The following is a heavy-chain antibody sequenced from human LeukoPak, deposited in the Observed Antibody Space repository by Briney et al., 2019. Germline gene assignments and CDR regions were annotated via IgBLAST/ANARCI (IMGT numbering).Heavy chain of an antibody. J-gene: IGHJ4*02. CDR3: AQVSRHIAIDY. V-gene: IGHV2-70*04. CDR2: IDWDNDK. CDR1: GFSLTTSGMR. Sequence: SGPALVIPSQTLTLTCTFYGFSLTTSGMRVAWVRQPPGKAREWIARIDWDNDKFYSASLKTRLTISKDTSKKQVVLTMTDMDPVDTGTYYCAQVSRHIAIDYWGQGTLVTVS.